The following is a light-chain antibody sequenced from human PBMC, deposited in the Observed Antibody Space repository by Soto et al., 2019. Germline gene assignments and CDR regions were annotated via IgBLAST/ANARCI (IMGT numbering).Light chain of an antibody. CDR3: QQYNNWPPELT. Sequence: EIQMTQSPSSVSASVGDRVTITCRAIQGISTWLAWYQQKAGKAPNLLIYGASNLHSGVPSRFSGSGSGTNFTLTISSLQSEDFAVYYCQQYNNWPPELTFGGGTKVDI. V-gene: IGKV1-12*01. J-gene: IGKJ4*01. CDR2: GAS. CDR1: QGISTW.